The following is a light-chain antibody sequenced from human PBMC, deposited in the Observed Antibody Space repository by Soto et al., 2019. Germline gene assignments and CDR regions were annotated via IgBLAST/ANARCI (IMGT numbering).Light chain of an antibody. J-gene: IGKJ5*01. Sequence: DIQLTQSPSFLSASVGDRVTITCRASQGISSYLAWYQHKPGKAPKFLIYAASTLRGGVPSRFSGSGSGTEFIITISSLQPEDFATYYCQGLNDYPITFGQGTRLEIK. CDR1: QGISSY. CDR2: AAS. CDR3: QGLNDYPIT. V-gene: IGKV1-9*01.